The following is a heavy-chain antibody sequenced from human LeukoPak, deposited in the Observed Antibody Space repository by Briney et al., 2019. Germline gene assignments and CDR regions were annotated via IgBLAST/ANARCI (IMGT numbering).Heavy chain of an antibody. CDR1: GFTFSSYA. Sequence: GGSLRLSCAASGFTFSSYAMSWVRQAPGKGLEWVSAINWNGGDTAYADSVKGRFTISRDNAKNSLYLQMRSLKAEDTALYYCARFYSESTGTDYAFDIWGRGTMVTVSS. V-gene: IGHV3-20*04. D-gene: IGHD1-26*01. CDR2: INWNGGDT. CDR3: ARFYSESTGTDYAFDI. J-gene: IGHJ3*02.